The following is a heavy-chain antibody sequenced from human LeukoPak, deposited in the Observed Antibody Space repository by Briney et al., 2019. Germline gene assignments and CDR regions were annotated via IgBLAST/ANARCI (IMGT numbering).Heavy chain of an antibody. Sequence: GGSLRLSCAASGFTFSSYEMNWVRQAPGKGLEWVSYISSSGSTIYYADSVRGRFTISRDNAKNSLYLQMNSLRAEDTAVYYCAREYLFRSYGMDVWGQGTTVTVSS. J-gene: IGHJ6*02. D-gene: IGHD2-2*02. CDR2: ISSSGSTI. V-gene: IGHV3-48*03. CDR3: AREYLFRSYGMDV. CDR1: GFTFSSYE.